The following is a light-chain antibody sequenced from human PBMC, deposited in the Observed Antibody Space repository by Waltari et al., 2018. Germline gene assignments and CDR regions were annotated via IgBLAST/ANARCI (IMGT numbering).Light chain of an antibody. J-gene: IGKJ2*01. Sequence: DIQLTQSPSSLSAAVGDRVTLTCQATQYITHSLSWFQQKPGKAPQILIYDASRLQAGVPSRFSGTGSGTAFSFTITSLQPEDSATYYCQHYHSLPYTFGRGTKLQIK. V-gene: IGKV1-33*01. CDR3: QHYHSLPYT. CDR1: QYITHS. CDR2: DAS.